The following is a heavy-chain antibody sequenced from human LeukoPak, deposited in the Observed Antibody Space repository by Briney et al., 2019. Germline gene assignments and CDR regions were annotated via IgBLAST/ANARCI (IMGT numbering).Heavy chain of an antibody. CDR1: GGSFSGYY. V-gene: IGHV4-34*01. D-gene: IGHD3-10*01. J-gene: IGHJ4*02. CDR3: ATRISMVRGEYYFDY. CDR2: INHSGST. Sequence: SETLSLTCAVYGGSFSGYYWSWIRQPPGKGLEWIGEINHSGSTNYNPSLKSRVTILVDTSKNQFSLKLSSVTAADTAVYYCATRISMVRGEYYFDYWGQGTLVTVSS.